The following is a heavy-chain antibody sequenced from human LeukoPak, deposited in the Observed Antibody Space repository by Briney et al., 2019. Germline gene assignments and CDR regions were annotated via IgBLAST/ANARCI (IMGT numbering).Heavy chain of an antibody. CDR1: GGSISSSSYY. Sequence: SETLSLTCTVSGGSISSSSYYWVWIRQSPGMGLEWIGTIYYSGRTYYNPSLKSRVTIFVDTSNNQFSLQMSSVTAADTAVYYCARHLDYVDYYFDYWGQGTLVTVSS. J-gene: IGHJ4*02. CDR2: IYYSGRT. CDR3: ARHLDYVDYYFDY. D-gene: IGHD4-17*01. V-gene: IGHV4-39*01.